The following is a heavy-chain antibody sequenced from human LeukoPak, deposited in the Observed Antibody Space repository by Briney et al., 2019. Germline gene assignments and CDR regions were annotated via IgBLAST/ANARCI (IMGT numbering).Heavy chain of an antibody. J-gene: IGHJ6*03. CDR3: ARQGPRLVPAAFYYYYMDV. Sequence: GASVKVSCKASGYTFTSYGISWVRQAPGQGLEWMGWISAYNGNTNYAQKLQGRVTMTTDTSTSTAYMELRSLRSDDTAVYYCARQGPRLVPAAFYYYYMDVWGKGTTVTVSS. CDR1: GYTFTSYG. D-gene: IGHD2-2*01. CDR2: ISAYNGNT. V-gene: IGHV1-18*01.